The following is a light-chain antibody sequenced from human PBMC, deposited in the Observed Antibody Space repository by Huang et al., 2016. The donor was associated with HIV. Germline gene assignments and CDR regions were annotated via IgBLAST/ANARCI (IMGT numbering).Light chain of an antibody. V-gene: IGKV1-39*01. CDR3: QQTYIVPPT. Sequence: DIQMTQSPDSLSASVGDTVTITCRADQAIVGYLNWYQQRPGKAPTLLIFAASNLRGGVTSRFSGRGSVTDFTLTITNLQPEDSATYYCQQTYIVPPTFGQGTKVEVK. J-gene: IGKJ1*01. CDR2: AAS. CDR1: QAIVGY.